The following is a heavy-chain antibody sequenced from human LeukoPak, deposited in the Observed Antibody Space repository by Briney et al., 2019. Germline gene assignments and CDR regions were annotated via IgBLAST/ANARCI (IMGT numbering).Heavy chain of an antibody. CDR2: MNPNSGNT. V-gene: IGHV1-8*01. D-gene: IGHD2-2*01. Sequence: ASVKVSCKASGYTFTGYDINWVRQATGQGLEWMGWMNPNSGNTGYAQKFQGRVTMTRNTSISTAYMELSSLRSEDTAVYYCARGHYCSSTSCYGSVDYWGQGTLVTVSS. CDR1: GYTFTGYD. CDR3: ARGHYCSSTSCYGSVDY. J-gene: IGHJ4*02.